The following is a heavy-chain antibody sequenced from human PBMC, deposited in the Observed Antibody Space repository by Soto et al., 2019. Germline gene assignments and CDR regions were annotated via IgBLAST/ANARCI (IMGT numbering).Heavy chain of an antibody. CDR3: AIRQMTVVVPAAMKGNDY. J-gene: IGHJ4*02. Sequence: GGSLRLSCAASGFTFSSYSMNWVRQAPGKGLEWVSSISSSSSYIYYADSVKGRFTISRDNAKNSLYLQMNSLRAEDTAVYYYAIRQMTVVVPAAMKGNDYWGQGTLVTVSS. D-gene: IGHD2-2*01. CDR2: ISSSSSYI. V-gene: IGHV3-21*01. CDR1: GFTFSSYS.